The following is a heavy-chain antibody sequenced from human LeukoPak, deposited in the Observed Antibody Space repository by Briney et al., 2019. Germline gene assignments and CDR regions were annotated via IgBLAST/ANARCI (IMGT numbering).Heavy chain of an antibody. J-gene: IGHJ4*02. Sequence: GGSLRLSCAASGFTFSSYSMNWVRHAPGKGLEWVSSISSSSSYIYYADSVKGRFTISTDNAKNSLYRQMNSLRAEDTAVYYCARREYSSSWPDDYWGQGTLVTVSS. D-gene: IGHD6-13*01. CDR3: ARREYSSSWPDDY. CDR2: ISSSSSYI. V-gene: IGHV3-21*01. CDR1: GFTFSSYS.